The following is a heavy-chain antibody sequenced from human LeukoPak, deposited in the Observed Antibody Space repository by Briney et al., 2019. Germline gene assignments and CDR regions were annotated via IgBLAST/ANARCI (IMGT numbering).Heavy chain of an antibody. Sequence: GESLKISCKGSGYSFTSYWIGWVRQMPGKGLEWMGIIYPGDSDTRYSPSFQGQVTISADKSISTAYLQWSSLKASDTAMYYCARHPGSNHYDSSGYYGYYGMDVWGQGTTVTVSS. J-gene: IGHJ6*02. CDR3: ARHPGSNHYDSSGYYGYYGMDV. V-gene: IGHV5-51*01. CDR1: GYSFTSYW. CDR2: IYPGDSDT. D-gene: IGHD3-22*01.